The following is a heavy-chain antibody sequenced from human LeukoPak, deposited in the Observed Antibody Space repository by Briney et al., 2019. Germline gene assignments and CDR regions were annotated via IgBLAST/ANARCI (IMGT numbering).Heavy chain of an antibody. J-gene: IGHJ4*02. V-gene: IGHV1-8*01. CDR1: GYTFTNYD. CDR3: AKSKVGATTLPIDF. D-gene: IGHD1-26*01. CDR2: MNPNSGNT. Sequence: GASVKVSCKASGYTFTNYDINWVRQATGQGLEWMVWMNPNSGNTGYAQEFQGRITMTRDTYISTAYMELSGLTSEDTAIYYCAKSKVGATTLPIDFWGPGTLVTVSS.